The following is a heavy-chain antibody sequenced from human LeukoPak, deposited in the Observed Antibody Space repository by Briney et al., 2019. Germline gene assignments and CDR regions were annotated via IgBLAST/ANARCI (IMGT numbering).Heavy chain of an antibody. CDR3: ARGSFDSTPDH. CDR2: IYYSGST. D-gene: IGHD3-22*01. CDR1: GGSISSYY. J-gene: IGHJ4*02. Sequence: SETLSLTCTVSGGSISSYYWSWIRQPPGKGLEWIGYIYYSGSTNYNPSLKSRVTISVDTSKNQFSLKLSSVTAADTAVYYCARGSFDSTPDHWGQGTLVTVSS. V-gene: IGHV4-59*01.